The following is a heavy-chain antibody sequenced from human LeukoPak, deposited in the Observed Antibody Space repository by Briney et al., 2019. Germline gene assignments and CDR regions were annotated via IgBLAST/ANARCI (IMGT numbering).Heavy chain of an antibody. Sequence: PEGSLRLSCAASGFTFDDYAMHWVRQAPGKGLEWVSGISWNSGSIGYADSVKGRFTISRDNAKNSLYLQMNSLRAEDMALYYCAKGYSSSWYFWYFDLWGRGTLVTVSS. CDR3: AKGYSSSWYFWYFDL. J-gene: IGHJ2*01. V-gene: IGHV3-9*03. D-gene: IGHD6-13*01. CDR2: ISWNSGSI. CDR1: GFTFDDYA.